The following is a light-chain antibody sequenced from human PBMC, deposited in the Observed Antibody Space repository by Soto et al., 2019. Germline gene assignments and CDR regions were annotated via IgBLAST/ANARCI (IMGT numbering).Light chain of an antibody. V-gene: IGKV3-15*01. J-gene: IGKJ3*01. Sequence: EIVMTQSPATLSVSPGERATLSCRASQSVSSNLAWYQQKPGQAPRLLIYGASTRATGIPARFSGSGSGTGFTLTISSLQSEDFAVYYCQQYNNWPPYTFGPGTRWISN. CDR3: QQYNNWPPYT. CDR1: QSVSSN. CDR2: GAS.